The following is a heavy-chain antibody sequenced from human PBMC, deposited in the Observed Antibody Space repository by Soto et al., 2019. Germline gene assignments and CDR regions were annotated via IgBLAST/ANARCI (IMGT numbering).Heavy chain of an antibody. Sequence: GGSLRLSCAASGFSFSDYAMSWVRQAPGKGLEWVSVISESGGSTHYADSVRGRFTVSRDNSKNSLSLRMNSLRDEDTAVYFCAKRSPYSSGWYSPIFDYWGQGALVTVYS. V-gene: IGHV3-23*01. CDR3: AKRSPYSSGWYSPIFDY. D-gene: IGHD6-13*01. CDR2: ISESGGST. CDR1: GFSFSDYA. J-gene: IGHJ4*02.